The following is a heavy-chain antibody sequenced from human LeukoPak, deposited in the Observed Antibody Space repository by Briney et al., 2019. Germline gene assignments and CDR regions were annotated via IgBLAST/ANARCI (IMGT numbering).Heavy chain of an antibody. V-gene: IGHV3-23*01. CDR1: GFTFSSYA. CDR3: ASDTAMVIYYYYYMDV. J-gene: IGHJ6*03. CDR2: ISGSGGST. D-gene: IGHD5-18*01. Sequence: GGSLRLSCAASGFTFSSYAMSWVCQAPGKGLEWVSAISGSGGSTYYADSVKGRFTISRDNSKNTLYLQMNSLRAEDTAVYYCASDTAMVIYYYYYMDVWGKGTTVTVSS.